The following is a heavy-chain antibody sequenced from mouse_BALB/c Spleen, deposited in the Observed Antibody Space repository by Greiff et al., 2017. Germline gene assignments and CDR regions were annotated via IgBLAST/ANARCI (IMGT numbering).Heavy chain of an antibody. V-gene: IGHV5-12-1*01. J-gene: IGHJ2*01. CDR2: ISSGGGST. CDR3: ARHRGITVDY. CDR1: GFAFSSYD. Sequence: EVMLVESGGGLVKPGGSLKLSCAASGFAFSSYDMSWVRQTPEKRLEWVAYISSGGGSTYYPDTVKGRFTISRDNAKNTLYLQMSSLKSEDTAMYYCARHRGITVDYWGQGTTLTVSS. D-gene: IGHD2-4*01.